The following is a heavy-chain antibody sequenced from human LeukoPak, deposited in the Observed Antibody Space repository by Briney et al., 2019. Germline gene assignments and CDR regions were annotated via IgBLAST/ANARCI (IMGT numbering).Heavy chain of an antibody. D-gene: IGHD3-3*01. CDR1: GGSISSGGYS. CDR2: IYHSGST. CDR3: VSSSITIFGVGPFDI. Sequence: SETLSLTCAVSGGSISSGGYSWSWIRQPPGKGLEWIGYIYHSGSTYYNPSLKSRVTISVDRSKNQFSLKLSSVTAADTAVYYCVSSSITIFGVGPFDIWGQGTMVTVSS. J-gene: IGHJ3*02. V-gene: IGHV4-30-2*01.